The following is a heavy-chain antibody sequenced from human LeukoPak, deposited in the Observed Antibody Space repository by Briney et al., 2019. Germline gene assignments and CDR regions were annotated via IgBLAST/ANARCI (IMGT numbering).Heavy chain of an antibody. CDR2: ISGRGGST. CDR3: AKGGDGYNPFLRYYYMDV. Sequence: PGGSLRLSCAASGFTFSSYGMSWVRQAPGKGLEWGSAISGRGGSTYCAESVKGRFTISRDNSKNTLYLKMNSLRAEDTAVYYCAKGGDGYNPFLRYYYMDVWGKGTTVTISS. CDR1: GFTFSSYG. V-gene: IGHV3-23*01. D-gene: IGHD5-24*01. J-gene: IGHJ6*03.